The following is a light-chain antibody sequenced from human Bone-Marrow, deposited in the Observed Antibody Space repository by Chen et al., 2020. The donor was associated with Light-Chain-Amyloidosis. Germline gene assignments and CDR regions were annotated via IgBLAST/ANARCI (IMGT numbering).Light chain of an antibody. Sequence: EIVMTQSPAAVSVSPGDRVTLSCRASQSVISGLAWYQQKPGQATRLLIFGASTRATGIPARFSGSRSGTEFTLTISSLQSEDFAVYDCQQYYNWPSWTFGQGTKVEFK. J-gene: IGKJ1*01. CDR3: QQYYNWPSWT. CDR1: QSVISG. CDR2: GAS. V-gene: IGKV3-15*01.